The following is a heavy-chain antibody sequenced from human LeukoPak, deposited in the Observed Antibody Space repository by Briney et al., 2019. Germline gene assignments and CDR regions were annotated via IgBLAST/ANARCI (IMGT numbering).Heavy chain of an antibody. Sequence: ASVKVSCKASDTIFPIIDLTGCDQPLGQALKGVGGRTPNSGNTGYAERFQDRVTLTRNTSINTAYMELSSLTSEDTAVFYCSRGLYFADYDFWSGPPDHVWGQGATVTVSS. CDR1: DTIFPII. J-gene: IGHJ6*02. CDR2: RTPNSGNT. CDR3: SRGLYFADYDFWSGPPDHV. D-gene: IGHD3-3*01. V-gene: IGHV1-8*01.